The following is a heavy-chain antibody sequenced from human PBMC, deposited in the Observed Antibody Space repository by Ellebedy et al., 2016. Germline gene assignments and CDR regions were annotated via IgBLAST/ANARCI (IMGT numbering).Heavy chain of an antibody. J-gene: IGHJ1*01. CDR3: ARDRIAVPAATGVGYFQH. V-gene: IGHV3-30-3*01. CDR1: GFTFSSYP. CDR2: ISYDGSIK. Sequence: GESLKISXAASGFTFSSYPMHWVRQAPGKGLEWVAVISYDGSIKYYADSVKGRFTISRDDSKNTAYLQMNSLRAEDTAVYYCARDRIAVPAATGVGYFQHWGQGTLVTVSS. D-gene: IGHD2-2*01.